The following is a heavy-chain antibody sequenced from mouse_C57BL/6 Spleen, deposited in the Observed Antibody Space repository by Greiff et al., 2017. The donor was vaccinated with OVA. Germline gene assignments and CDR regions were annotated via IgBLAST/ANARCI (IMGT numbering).Heavy chain of an antibody. CDR1: GYTFTRYR. CDR3: ARGIYYGNRERLDY. J-gene: IGHJ2*01. CDR2: IDPSASYT. Sequence: VQLQQPGPELVKPWASVTLSCKASGYTFTRYRLQWVNQRPGQGLAWIGEIDPSASYTDYYPKFKGKATLTVNTSSSTAYMKLSSLTSEDSAVYYCARGIYYGNRERLDYWGQGTTLTVSS. D-gene: IGHD2-1*01. V-gene: IGHV1-50*01.